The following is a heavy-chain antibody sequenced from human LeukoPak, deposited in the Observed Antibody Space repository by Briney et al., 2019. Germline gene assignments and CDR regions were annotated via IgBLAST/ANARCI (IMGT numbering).Heavy chain of an antibody. CDR3: ATLLPSYSSGWTMDDY. D-gene: IGHD6-19*01. J-gene: IGHJ4*02. CDR2: IYYSGST. CDR1: GGSISSGDYY. Sequence: SQTLSLTCTVSGGSISSGDYYWSWIRQPPGKGLEWIGYIYYSGSTYYNPSLKSRVTISVDTSKNQFSLKLSSVTAADTAVYYCATLLPSYSSGWTMDDYWGQGTLVTVSS. V-gene: IGHV4-30-4*01.